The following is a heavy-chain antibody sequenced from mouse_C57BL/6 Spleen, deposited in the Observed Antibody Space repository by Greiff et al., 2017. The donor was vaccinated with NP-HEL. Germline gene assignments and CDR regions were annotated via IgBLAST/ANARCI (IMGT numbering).Heavy chain of an antibody. CDR1: GFTFSSYT. V-gene: IGHV5-9*01. CDR3: ALTDWYFDV. Sequence: EVQGVESGGGLVKPGGSLKLSCAASGFTFSSYTMSWVRQTPEKRLEWVATISGGGGNTYYPDSVKGRFTISRDNAKNTLYLQMSSLRSEDTALYYCALTDWYFDVWGTGTTVTVSS. CDR2: ISGGGGNT. J-gene: IGHJ1*03.